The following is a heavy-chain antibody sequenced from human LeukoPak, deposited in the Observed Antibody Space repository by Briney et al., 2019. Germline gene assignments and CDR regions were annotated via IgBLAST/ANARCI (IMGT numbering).Heavy chain of an antibody. CDR3: ARGIRITMVRGVISVRLDP. CDR2: INYSGST. J-gene: IGHJ5*02. CDR1: GGPFSGYY. Sequence: PSETLSLTCAVNGGPFSGYYWSWIRQPPGKGLEWIGEINYSGSTNFNPSLKSRVTISVDTSKKQFSLKLSSVTAADTAMYYCARGIRITMVRGVISVRLDPWGQGTLVTVSS. D-gene: IGHD3-10*01. V-gene: IGHV4-34*01.